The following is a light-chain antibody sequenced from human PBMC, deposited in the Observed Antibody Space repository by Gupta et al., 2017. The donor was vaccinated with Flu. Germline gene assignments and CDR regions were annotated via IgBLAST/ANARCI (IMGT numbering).Light chain of an antibody. CDR3: QQTYSVPHT. Sequence: GDRVTITCRASQIISTYLNWYQQKPGKAPKLLIYAASSLHSGVSSTFSGSGSATDFTLTISSLQPEDFATYYCQQTYSVPHTFGQGTKLEIK. CDR1: QIISTY. V-gene: IGKV1-39*01. J-gene: IGKJ2*01. CDR2: AAS.